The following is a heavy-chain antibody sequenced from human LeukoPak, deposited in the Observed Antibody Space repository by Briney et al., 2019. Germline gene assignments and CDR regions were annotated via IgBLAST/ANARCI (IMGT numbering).Heavy chain of an antibody. Sequence: GASVKVSCKASGYTFTSYGISWVRQAPGQGLEWMGRINPNSGGTNYAQKFQGRVTMTRDTSISTAYMELSRLRSDDTAVYYCARAEWFYWGQGTLVTVSS. CDR2: INPNSGGT. D-gene: IGHD2-8*01. V-gene: IGHV1-2*06. CDR3: ARAEWFY. J-gene: IGHJ4*02. CDR1: GYTFTSYG.